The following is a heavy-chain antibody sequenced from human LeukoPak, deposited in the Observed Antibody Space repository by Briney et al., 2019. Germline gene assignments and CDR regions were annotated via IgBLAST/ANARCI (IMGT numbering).Heavy chain of an antibody. V-gene: IGHV3-30*03. J-gene: IGHJ4*02. Sequence: PGRSLRLSCAASGFTFSSYGMHWVRQAPGKGLEWVAVISYDGSNKYYADSVKGRFTISRDNSKNTLYLQMNSLRAEDTAVYYCASNSCSGGSCRYYFDYWGQGTLVTVSS. CDR1: GFTFSSYG. CDR3: ASNSCSGGSCRYYFDY. CDR2: ISYDGSNK. D-gene: IGHD2-15*01.